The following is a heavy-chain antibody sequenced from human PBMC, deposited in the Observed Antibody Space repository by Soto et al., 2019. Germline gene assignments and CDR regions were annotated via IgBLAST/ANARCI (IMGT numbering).Heavy chain of an antibody. V-gene: IGHV3-15*07. J-gene: IGHJ4*02. Sequence: EVHLVESGGGLVKPGGSLRVSCAASGFSFSNSWMNWVRQAPGKGLEWVGRVRSNADGGTADYAAPVKGRFLISRDDSPNPLHRQMYSLTTADTAVYYCAPPCYNSGYYLDSWGRGTLVTVSP. CDR1: GFSFSNSW. CDR2: VRSNADGGTA. CDR3: APPCYNSGYYLDS. D-gene: IGHD3-22*01.